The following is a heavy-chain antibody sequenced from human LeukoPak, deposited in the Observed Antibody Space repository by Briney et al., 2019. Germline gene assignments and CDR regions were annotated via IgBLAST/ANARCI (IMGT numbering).Heavy chain of an antibody. D-gene: IGHD3-3*01. CDR3: ARALPDFWSGYTTIYYFDY. J-gene: IGHJ4*02. V-gene: IGHV4-59*01. CDR2: IYYSGST. CDR1: GGSISSYY. Sequence: SETLSLTCTVSGGSISSYYWSWIRQPPGKGLEWLGYIYYSGSTNYNPSLKSRVTISVDTSKNQFSLKLSSVTAADTAVYYCARALPDFWSGYTTIYYFDYWGQGTLVTVSS.